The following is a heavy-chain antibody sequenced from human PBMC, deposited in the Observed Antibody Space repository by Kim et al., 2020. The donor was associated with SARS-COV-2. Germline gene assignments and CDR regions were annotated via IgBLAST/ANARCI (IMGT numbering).Heavy chain of an antibody. V-gene: IGHV3-30*18. D-gene: IGHD3-10*01. J-gene: IGHJ6*02. Sequence: GGSLRLSCAASGFTFSTYGMYWVRQAPGKGLEWVALISYDGSNEYYADSVKGRFTISRDNTKNTLYLQMNSLRAGDTALFYCAKALLRGVNYYYYGMDVWGQGNAVTVSS. CDR2: ISYDGSNE. CDR3: AKALLRGVNYYYYGMDV. CDR1: GFTFSTYG.